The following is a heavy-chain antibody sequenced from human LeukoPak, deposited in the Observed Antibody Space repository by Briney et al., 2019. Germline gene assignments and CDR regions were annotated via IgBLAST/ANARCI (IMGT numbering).Heavy chain of an antibody. CDR2: IYYGGNT. CDR3: ACGDTAGFQH. CDR1: GGSMISYY. Sequence: SETLSLTCTVSGGSMISYYYGWIRQPPGKGLEWIGSIYYGGNTNYSPSLKSRVTISIDTSMNQFSLKLSSVTAADTAVYYCACGDTAGFQHWGQGTLVTVSS. D-gene: IGHD2-21*01. J-gene: IGHJ1*01. V-gene: IGHV4-59*01.